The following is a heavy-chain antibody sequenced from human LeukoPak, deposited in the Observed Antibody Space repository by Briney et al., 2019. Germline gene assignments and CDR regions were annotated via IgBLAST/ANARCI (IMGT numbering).Heavy chain of an antibody. CDR1: GGTFSSYA. CDR2: IIPILGIA. J-gene: IGHJ3*02. V-gene: IGHV1-69*04. Sequence: ASVKVSCKASGGTFSSYAISWVRQAPGQGLEWMGRIIPILGIANYAQKFQGRVTITADKSTSTAYMELSSLRSEDTAVYYCARDGAGAYDFWSGYPTPRDAFDIWGQGTMVTVSS. D-gene: IGHD3-3*01. CDR3: ARDGAGAYDFWSGYPTPRDAFDI.